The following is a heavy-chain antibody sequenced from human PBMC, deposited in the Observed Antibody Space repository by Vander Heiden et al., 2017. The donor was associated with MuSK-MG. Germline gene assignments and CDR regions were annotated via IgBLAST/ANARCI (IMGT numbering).Heavy chain of an antibody. D-gene: IGHD6-6*01. V-gene: IGHV4-4*07. Sequence: QVQLQESGPGLVKPSETLSLTCTVSGGSISSYYWSWIRQPAGKGLEWIGRIYTSGSTNYNPSLKRRVTMSVDTSKNQFSLKLSSVTAADTAVYYCARGVTRDGSSSFVYFDYWGQGTLVTVSS. J-gene: IGHJ4*02. CDR2: IYTSGST. CDR1: GGSISSYY. CDR3: ARGVTRDGSSSFVYFDY.